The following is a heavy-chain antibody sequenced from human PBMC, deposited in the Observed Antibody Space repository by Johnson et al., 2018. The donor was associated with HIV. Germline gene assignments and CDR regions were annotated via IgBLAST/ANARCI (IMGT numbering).Heavy chain of an antibody. V-gene: IGHV3-9*01. CDR3: ARVHSGGAFDI. CDR2: ISWNSDNI. J-gene: IGHJ3*02. CDR1: GFTFDDYA. Sequence: VQLVESGGGLVQPGGSLRLSCAPSGFTFDDYAMHWVRQPPGKGLEWVSGISWNSDNIAYADSVKGRFTIARDNAKHSLHLQMNSLRTEDTAIYYCARVHSGGAFDIWGQGTMVTVSS.